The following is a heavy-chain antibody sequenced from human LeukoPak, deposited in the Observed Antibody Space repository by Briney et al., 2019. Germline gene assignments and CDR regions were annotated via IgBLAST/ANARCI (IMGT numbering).Heavy chain of an antibody. CDR1: GGSISSGSYY. V-gene: IGHV4-39*07. CDR2: INHSGST. CDR3: ARGKGGSGRFSRYYYYYYMDV. D-gene: IGHD3-10*01. Sequence: SQTLSLTCTVSGGSISSGSYYWSWIRQPPGKGLEWIGEINHSGSTNYNPSLKSRVTISVDTSKNQFSLKLSSVTAADTAVYYCARGKGGSGRFSRYYYYYYMDVWGKGTTVTVSS. J-gene: IGHJ6*03.